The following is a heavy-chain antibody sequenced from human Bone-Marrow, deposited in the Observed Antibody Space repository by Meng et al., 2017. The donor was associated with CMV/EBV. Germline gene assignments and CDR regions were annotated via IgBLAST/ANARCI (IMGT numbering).Heavy chain of an antibody. CDR3: ARAITIFGVVGCFDF. CDR1: GFTFSNYW. Sequence: GESLKISCAASGFTFSNYWMSWVRQAPGKGLEWVANIKQDGSEKYYVDSVKGRFTISRDNAKNSLYLQMNSLRAEDTAVYYCARAITIFGVVGCFDFRVQGTLVTVSS. J-gene: IGHJ4*02. V-gene: IGHV3-7*01. D-gene: IGHD3-3*01. CDR2: IKQDGSEK.